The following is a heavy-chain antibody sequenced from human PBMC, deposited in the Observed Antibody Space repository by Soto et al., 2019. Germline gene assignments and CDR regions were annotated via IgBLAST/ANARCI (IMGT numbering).Heavy chain of an antibody. CDR1: GCNFTNSG. J-gene: IGHJ5*02. V-gene: IGHV1-69*13. Sequence: GASVKVSCKASGCNFTNSGISWVRQAPGQGLEWMGGIIPLFGTTNYAHKFRGRVTVTADESTSTVYMELNSLRSEDTAMYYCARANGTSRYNWFEPLGQGTLINVSS. CDR3: ARANGTSRYNWFEP. D-gene: IGHD2-8*01. CDR2: IIPLFGTT.